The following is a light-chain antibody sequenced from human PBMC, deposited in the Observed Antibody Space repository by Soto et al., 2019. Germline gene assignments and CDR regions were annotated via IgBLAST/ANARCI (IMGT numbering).Light chain of an antibody. Sequence: DIPMTQSPSSLSASVGDRVTITGRTSQSINTYLNVYQRKPGKAPKLLIYGASSLQSGVTLRFSGSGSGTDVTLTITTLQPEDFATYYCQASYSFLWGTCGQGTKVEIK. CDR3: QASYSFLWGT. V-gene: IGKV1-39*01. J-gene: IGKJ1*01. CDR1: QSINTY. CDR2: GAS.